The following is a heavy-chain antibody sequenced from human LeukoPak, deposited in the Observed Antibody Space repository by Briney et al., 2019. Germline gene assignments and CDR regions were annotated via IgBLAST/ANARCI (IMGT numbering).Heavy chain of an antibody. CDR3: ARSVIYGMDV. J-gene: IGHJ6*02. Sequence: SETLSLTCTVSGGSISSGGYYWSWIRQHPGKGLEWIGYIYYSGSTYYNPSLKSRVTISVDTSKNQFSLKLSSVTVADTAVYYCARSVIYGMDVWGQGTTVTVSS. D-gene: IGHD2-21*01. CDR1: GGSISSGGYY. V-gene: IGHV4-31*03. CDR2: IYYSGST.